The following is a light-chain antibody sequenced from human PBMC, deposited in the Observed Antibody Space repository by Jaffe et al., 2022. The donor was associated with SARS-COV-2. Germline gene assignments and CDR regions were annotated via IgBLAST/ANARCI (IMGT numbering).Light chain of an antibody. Sequence: QSVLTQPPSASGAPGQRVTISCSGGSSNIGRNTVNWYQQLPGAAPKALIHSDNQRPSGVPDRFSGSKSGTSASLVINGIQSEDEADYYCATWDDSLLCGVFGGGTKLTVL. CDR1: SSNIGRNT. CDR3: ATWDDSLLCGV. CDR2: SDN. J-gene: IGLJ3*02. V-gene: IGLV1-44*01.